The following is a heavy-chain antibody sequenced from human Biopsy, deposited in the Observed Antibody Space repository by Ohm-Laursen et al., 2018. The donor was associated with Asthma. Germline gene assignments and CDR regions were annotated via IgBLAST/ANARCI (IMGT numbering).Heavy chain of an antibody. CDR1: GFTFSSNA. J-gene: IGHJ6*02. V-gene: IGHV3-30-3*01. Sequence: SLRLSCTASGFTFSSNAMHWVRQAPGKGLEWVTVISYDGNNKYYADSVKGRFTISRDNSKNTLYLQMKSLRAEDMAVYYCARKIAARGGMGVWGQGTTVTVSS. CDR2: ISYDGNNK. CDR3: ARKIAARGGMGV. D-gene: IGHD6-6*01.